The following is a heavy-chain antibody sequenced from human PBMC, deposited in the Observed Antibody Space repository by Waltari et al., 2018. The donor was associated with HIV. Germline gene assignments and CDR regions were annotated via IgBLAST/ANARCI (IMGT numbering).Heavy chain of an antibody. J-gene: IGHJ6*02. CDR1: GFTFSSYA. CDR2: ISYDGSNK. Sequence: QVQLVESGGGVVQPRTSLRLSCAASGFTFSSYAMHWVRQAPGKGLEWVAVISYDGSNKYSAYSVKGRFTISRDNSKNTLYLQMNSLRAEDTAMYYCARDTHYGMDVWGQGTTVTVSS. CDR3: ARDTHYGMDV. V-gene: IGHV3-30-3*01.